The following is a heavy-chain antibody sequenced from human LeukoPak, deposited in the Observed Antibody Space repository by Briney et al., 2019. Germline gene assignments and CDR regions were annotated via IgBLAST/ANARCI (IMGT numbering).Heavy chain of an antibody. CDR1: GFTFSSYW. V-gene: IGHV3-74*01. CDR2: INSDGSST. Sequence: PGGSLRLSCAASGFTFSSYWMHWVRQAPGKGLVWVSRINSDGSSTSYADSVKGRFTISRDNAKNTLYLQMNSLRAEDTSVYYCAKDGYNLGGFDYWGQGSLVTVSS. J-gene: IGHJ4*02. D-gene: IGHD5-24*01. CDR3: AKDGYNLGGFDY.